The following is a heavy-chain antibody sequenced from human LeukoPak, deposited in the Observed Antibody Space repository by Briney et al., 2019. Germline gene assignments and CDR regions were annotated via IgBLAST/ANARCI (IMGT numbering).Heavy chain of an antibody. V-gene: IGHV3-53*01. CDR2: IYSGGNT. Sequence: GGSLRLSCAASGFAVSSNYMSWVRQAPGKGLEWVSVIYSGGNTNYADSVKGRFTISRDNSKNTLFLQMNSLRAEDTAVYYCARWWPRGHFDYWGQGTLVTVSS. CDR3: ARWWPRGHFDY. CDR1: GFAVSSNY. D-gene: IGHD2-15*01. J-gene: IGHJ4*02.